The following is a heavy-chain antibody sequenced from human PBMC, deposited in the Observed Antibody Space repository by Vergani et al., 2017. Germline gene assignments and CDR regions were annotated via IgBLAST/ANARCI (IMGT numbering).Heavy chain of an antibody. V-gene: IGHV3-23*01. CDR1: GFTFTAHG. D-gene: IGHD2-2*02. CDR2: ISGQNFRT. Sequence: EVQLLESGGGSAQPGESLRLSCVASGFTFTAHGLNWVRQAPGKGLEWVSGISGQNFRTHYADSAKGRFTISRDDSKNTVYLQMSSLRAEDTAVYYCARDQVPAAIRLNVGNYMDVWGKGTTVIVSS. J-gene: IGHJ6*03. CDR3: ARDQVPAAIRLNVGNYMDV.